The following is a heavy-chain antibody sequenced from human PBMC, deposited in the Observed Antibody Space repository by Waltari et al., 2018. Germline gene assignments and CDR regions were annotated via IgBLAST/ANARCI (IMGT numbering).Heavy chain of an antibody. D-gene: IGHD3-3*01. CDR2: ISSSSSYI. V-gene: IGHV3-21*01. CDR3: ARSADFWSGYYFDY. Sequence: EVQLVESGGGLVKPGGSLRLSCAASGFPSSSYSLNWLRKAPGEGLAWVSSISSSSSYIYYADSVKGRFTISRDNAKNSLYLQMNSLRAEDTAVYYCARSADFWSGYYFDYWGQGTLVTVSS. CDR1: GFPSSSYS. J-gene: IGHJ4*02.